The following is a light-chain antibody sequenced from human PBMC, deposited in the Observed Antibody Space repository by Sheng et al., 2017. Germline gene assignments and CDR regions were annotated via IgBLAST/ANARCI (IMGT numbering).Light chain of an antibody. CDR2: SIN. J-gene: IGLJ3*02. CDR1: PSNIGGNT. CDR3: ATWDDNLHGWV. Sequence: QSVLAQPPSVSGTPGHRVTISCSGSPSNIGGNTVNWYQQIPRAAPKLLVNSINNRPSGVPDRFSGSKSGTSASLVINGLQSEDEAHYYCATWDDNLHGWVFGGGTSLTVL. V-gene: IGLV1-44*01.